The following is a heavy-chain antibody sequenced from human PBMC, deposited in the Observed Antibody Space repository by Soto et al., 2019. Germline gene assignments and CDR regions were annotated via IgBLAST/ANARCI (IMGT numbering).Heavy chain of an antibody. CDR3: TRRRNLDFWSLPRACYLDV. CDR2: IRSKANSYAT. CDR1: GFIFSGAA. Sequence: EVQLVESGGGLVQPGGSLKLSCAASGFIFSGAAMHWVRQASGKGLEWVGRIRSKANSYATADAASVKGRFTISRDDSKNTAYLQMNGLNTEDTAVYYCTRRRNLDFWSLPRACYLDVWGKGTTVTVSS. V-gene: IGHV3-73*01. D-gene: IGHD3-3*01. J-gene: IGHJ6*03.